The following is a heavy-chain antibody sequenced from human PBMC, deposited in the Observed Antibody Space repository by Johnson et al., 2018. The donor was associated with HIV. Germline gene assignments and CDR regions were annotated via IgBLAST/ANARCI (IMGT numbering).Heavy chain of an antibody. J-gene: IGHJ3*02. Sequence: MLLVESGGGLVKPGGSLRLSCAASGFTVSSTYMSWVRQAPGKGLEWVSGFYSGVSTYYADSVKGRFILSRDNSKNSLYLQMNSLRAEDTAVYYCARERAQQLGSKEHDAFDIWGQGTMVTVSS. CDR3: ARERAQQLGSKEHDAFDI. V-gene: IGHV3-66*01. D-gene: IGHD6-13*01. CDR1: GFTVSSTY. CDR2: FYSGVST.